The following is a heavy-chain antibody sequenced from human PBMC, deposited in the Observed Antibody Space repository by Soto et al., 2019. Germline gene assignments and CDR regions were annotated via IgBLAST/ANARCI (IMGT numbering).Heavy chain of an antibody. V-gene: IGHV4-34*01. CDR3: ARGSSGGSTSCPHTYYYYSYYMDV. Sequence: PSETLSLTCAVYGESLSGYYWNWIRQPPGKGLEWIGEISHSGSTNYNPSLKSRVTISIDASKNQFFLNLTSVTAADTAVYYCARGSSGGSTSCPHTYYYYSYYMDV. D-gene: IGHD2-2*01. J-gene: IGHJ6*03. CDR1: GESLSGYY. CDR2: ISHSGST.